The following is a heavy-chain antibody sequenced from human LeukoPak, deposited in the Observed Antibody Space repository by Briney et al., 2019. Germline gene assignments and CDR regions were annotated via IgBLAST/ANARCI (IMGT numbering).Heavy chain of an antibody. Sequence: GGSLRLSCAASGFIFSSYDMHWVRQAPGKGLEWVTVIWYDGSNKYYAASVKGRFTISRHNSKNTLYLQMNSLRAEDTAVYYCARDWPTIAAAGTIPEYFQHWGQGTLVTVSS. CDR1: GFIFSSYD. V-gene: IGHV3-33*01. J-gene: IGHJ1*01. CDR2: IWYDGSNK. CDR3: ARDWPTIAAAGTIPEYFQH. D-gene: IGHD6-13*01.